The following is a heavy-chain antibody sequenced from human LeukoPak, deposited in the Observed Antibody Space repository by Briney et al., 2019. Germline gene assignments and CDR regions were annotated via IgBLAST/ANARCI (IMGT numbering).Heavy chain of an antibody. V-gene: IGHV4-59*01. J-gene: IGHJ6*03. CDR1: GGSISSYY. Sequence: PSETLSLTCTVSGGSISSYYWSWIRQPPGKGLEWIGYIYYSGSTNYNPSLKSRVTISVDTSKNQFSLKLSSVTAADTAVYYCARGFGQWTYYYYTDVWGKGTTVTVSS. D-gene: IGHD3-10*01. CDR3: ARGFGQWTYYYYTDV. CDR2: IYYSGST.